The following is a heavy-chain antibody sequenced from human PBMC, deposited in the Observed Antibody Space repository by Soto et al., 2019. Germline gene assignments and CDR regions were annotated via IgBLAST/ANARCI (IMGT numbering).Heavy chain of an antibody. CDR1: GWRETNSW. CDR3: ARTAAAGKYYYGMDV. J-gene: IGHJ6*02. D-gene: IGHD6-13*01. V-gene: IGHV5-51*01. Sequence: PVESQPISGKGPGWRETNSWMWRFRQIKGKDLEWIGIIYPEDSETRYSPSFQGQVPISAAKSISTPYLQWSSLKASDTAMYFCARTAAAGKYYYGMDVWGQRTTVTVSS. CDR2: IYPEDSET.